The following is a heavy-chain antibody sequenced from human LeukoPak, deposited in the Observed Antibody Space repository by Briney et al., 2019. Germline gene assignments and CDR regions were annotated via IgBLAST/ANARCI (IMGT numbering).Heavy chain of an antibody. D-gene: IGHD5-18*01. Sequence: GGSLRLSCAASGFTFSTYSMNWVRQAPGKGLEWISHISRGSTRLFYADSVEGRFTVSRDDAKSSLYLQMNGLRVDDTAVYYCARDPGYSYAMDSWGQGTLVTVSS. V-gene: IGHV3-48*01. CDR1: GFTFSTYS. CDR3: ARDPGYSYAMDS. CDR2: ISRGSTRL. J-gene: IGHJ4*02.